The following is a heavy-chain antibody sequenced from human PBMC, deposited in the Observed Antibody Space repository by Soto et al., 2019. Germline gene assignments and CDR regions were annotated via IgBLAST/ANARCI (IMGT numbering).Heavy chain of an antibody. Sequence: SETLSLTCTVSGGSISSYYWSWIRQPPGKGLEWIGYIYYSGSTNYNPSLKSRVTISVDTSKNQFSLKLSSVTAADTAVYYCARFASILIRLDSGYHYGDYPLWGQGTLVTVSS. CDR3: ARFASILIRLDSGYHYGDYPL. CDR2: IYYSGST. J-gene: IGHJ4*02. D-gene: IGHD5-12*01. CDR1: GGSISSYY. V-gene: IGHV4-59*01.